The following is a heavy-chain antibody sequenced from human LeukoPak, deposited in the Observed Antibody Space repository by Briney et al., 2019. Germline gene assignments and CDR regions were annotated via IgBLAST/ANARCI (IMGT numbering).Heavy chain of an antibody. CDR3: ASMVGYYGSGSYPN. V-gene: IGHV4-38-2*02. Sequence: SETLSLTCTVSGYSISSGYYWGWTRQPPGKGLEWIATIYHSGSTYYNTSLKSRVTISVDTSKNQFSLKLSSVTAEDTAVYYCASMVGYYGSGSYPNWGQGTLVTVSS. CDR2: IYHSGST. J-gene: IGHJ4*02. D-gene: IGHD3-10*01. CDR1: GYSISSGYY.